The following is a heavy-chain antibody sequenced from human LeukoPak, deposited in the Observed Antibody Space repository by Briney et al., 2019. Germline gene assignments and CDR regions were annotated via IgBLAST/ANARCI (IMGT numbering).Heavy chain of an antibody. CDR1: GFTFSSYE. Sequence: GGSLRLSCAASGFTFSSYEMNWVRQAPGKGLEWVAVISYDGSNKYYADSVKGRFTISRDNSKNTLYLQMNSLRAEDTAVYYCAKALYEWFGELLVLPGPAYWGQGTLVTVSS. CDR3: AKALYEWFGELLVLPGPAY. V-gene: IGHV3-30*18. CDR2: ISYDGSNK. J-gene: IGHJ4*02. D-gene: IGHD3-10*01.